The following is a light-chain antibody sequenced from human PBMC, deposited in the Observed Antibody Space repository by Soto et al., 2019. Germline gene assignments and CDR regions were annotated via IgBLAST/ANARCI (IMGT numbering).Light chain of an antibody. CDR1: QSVSSSS. J-gene: IGKJ5*01. V-gene: IGKV3-20*01. CDR3: QQYNKWPLIT. CDR2: DAS. Sequence: EIVLTQSPGTLSLSPGERATLSCRASQSVSSSSLAWYQQKRGQAPRLLIHDASSRATGIPARFSGSGSGTDFTLTISSLEPEDFAVYYCQQYNKWPLITFGQGTRLVIK.